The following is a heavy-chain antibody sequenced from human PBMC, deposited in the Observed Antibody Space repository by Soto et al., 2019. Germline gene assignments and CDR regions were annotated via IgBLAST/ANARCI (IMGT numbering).Heavy chain of an antibody. J-gene: IGHJ4*02. CDR1: GYTFTSYD. Sequence: ASVKVSCKASGYTFTSYDINWVRQATGQGLEWMGWMNPNSGNTGYAQKFQGRVTMTRNTSISTAYMELSRLRSEYTAVYYCARGIRDGYWVFDYWGQGTLVTVSS. D-gene: IGHD5-12*01. CDR2: MNPNSGNT. CDR3: ARGIRDGYWVFDY. V-gene: IGHV1-8*01.